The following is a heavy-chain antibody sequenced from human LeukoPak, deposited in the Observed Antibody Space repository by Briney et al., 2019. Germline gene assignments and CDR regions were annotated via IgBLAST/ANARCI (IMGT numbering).Heavy chain of an antibody. V-gene: IGHV3-74*01. CDR1: GFTFSNHW. Sequence: GGSLRLSCAASGFTFSNHWMHWVRQAPGKGLVWVSLVNSDGRSANYADSVKGRFTISRDNAKNTLYLQMTSLRVEDTAVYYCVRGSVAAYTSPFDYWGQGTLVTVSS. J-gene: IGHJ4*02. CDR2: VNSDGRSA. D-gene: IGHD6-19*01. CDR3: VRGSVAAYTSPFDY.